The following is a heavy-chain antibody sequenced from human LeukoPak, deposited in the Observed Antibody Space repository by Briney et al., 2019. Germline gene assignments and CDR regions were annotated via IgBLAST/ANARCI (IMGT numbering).Heavy chain of an antibody. CDR1: GYSFTSYW. CDR3: ARLAGTAVAVY. Sequence: GESQKISCKDSGYSFTSYWIGWVRQMPGKGLEWMGITYPDDSDTRYNPSLEGQVTISADKSITTAYLQWSSLKASDSAMYYCARLAGTAVAVYWGQGTLVTVSS. J-gene: IGHJ4*02. CDR2: TYPDDSDT. D-gene: IGHD6-19*01. V-gene: IGHV5-51*01.